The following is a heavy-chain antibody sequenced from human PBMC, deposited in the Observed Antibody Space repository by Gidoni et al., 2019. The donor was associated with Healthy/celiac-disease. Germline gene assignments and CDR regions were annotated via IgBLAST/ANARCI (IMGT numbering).Heavy chain of an antibody. J-gene: IGHJ6*02. D-gene: IGHD3-3*01. CDR2: IIPIFGTA. CDR1: GGTFSSYA. V-gene: IGHV1-69*01. CDR3: ARTYDFWSGYYTYYYYYGMDV. Sequence: QVQLVQSGAEVKKPGSSVKVSCKASGGTFSSYAISWVRQAPGQGLEWMGGIIPIFGTANYAQKFQGRVTMTADESTSTAYMELSSLRSEDTAVYYCARTYDFWSGYYTYYYYYGMDVWGQGTTVTVSS.